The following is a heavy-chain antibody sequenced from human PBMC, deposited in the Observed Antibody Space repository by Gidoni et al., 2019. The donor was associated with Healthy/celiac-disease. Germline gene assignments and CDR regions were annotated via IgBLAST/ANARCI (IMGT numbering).Heavy chain of an antibody. CDR2: ISSSSSYI. Sequence: EVQLVESGGGLVKPGGSLRLSCADSGFTFSSYSMNWVRQAPGKGLEWVSSISSSSSYIYYADSVKGRFTISRDNAKNSLYLQMNSLRAEDTAVYYCARDRRAVDTAMVKGYWGQGTLVTVSS. CDR3: ARDRRAVDTAMVKGY. CDR1: GFTFSSYS. V-gene: IGHV3-21*01. J-gene: IGHJ4*02. D-gene: IGHD5-18*01.